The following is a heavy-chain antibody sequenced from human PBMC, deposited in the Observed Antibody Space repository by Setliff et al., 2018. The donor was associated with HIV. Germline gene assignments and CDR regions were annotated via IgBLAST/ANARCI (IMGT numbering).Heavy chain of an antibody. CDR2: IVPILNTG. Sequence: SVKVSCKASGGTFRSHEISWVRQAPGQGLEWMGGIVPILNTGNYAPKFQGRVTITADESTTTAYMELSSLRSEDTAVYYCATPLDATMGRDYWGQGTLVTVSS. CDR3: ATPLDATMGRDY. J-gene: IGHJ4*02. V-gene: IGHV1-69*13. CDR1: GGTFRSHE. D-gene: IGHD5-18*01.